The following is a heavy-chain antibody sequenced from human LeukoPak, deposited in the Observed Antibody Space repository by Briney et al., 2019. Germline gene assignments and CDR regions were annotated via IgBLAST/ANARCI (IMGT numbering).Heavy chain of an antibody. CDR1: GFTFSSYE. J-gene: IGHJ4*02. D-gene: IGHD3-22*01. Sequence: GGSLRLSCAASGFTFSSYEMNWVRQAPGKGLEWVSYISSRDTTTYYADSVKGRVTISRDNAKNSLYLQMDSLRAEDTAVYYCARDGSASSGYFDYWGQGTLVTVSS. CDR2: ISSRDTTT. CDR3: ARDGSASSGYFDY. V-gene: IGHV3-48*03.